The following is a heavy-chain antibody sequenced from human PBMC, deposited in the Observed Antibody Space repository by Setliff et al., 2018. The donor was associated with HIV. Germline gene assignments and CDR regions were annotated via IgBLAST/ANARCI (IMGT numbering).Heavy chain of an antibody. V-gene: IGHV1-2*02. J-gene: IGHJ3*02. Sequence: ASVKVSCKASGYTVTDYYMHWVRQAPGQGLEWMGWINPNSGGTKYAQKFQGRVTITRDTYISKAYMELRTLRSDDTAVYYCERELRRYSYGQDGFDIWGQGTMVTVSS. CDR2: INPNSGGT. CDR3: ERELRRYSYGQDGFDI. D-gene: IGHD5-18*01. CDR1: GYTVTDYY.